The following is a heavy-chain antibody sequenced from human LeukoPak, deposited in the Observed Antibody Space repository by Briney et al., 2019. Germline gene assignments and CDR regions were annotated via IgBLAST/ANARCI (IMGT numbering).Heavy chain of an antibody. V-gene: IGHV3-23*01. CDR1: GFTFSSYA. CDR2: ISGSGGST. D-gene: IGHD6-19*01. CDR3: AKGKSSSGWSED. Sequence: GGSLRLSCAASGFTFSSYAMHWVRQAPGKGLEWVSAISGSGGSTYYADSVKGRFTISRDNSKNTLYLQMNSLRAEDTAVYYCAKGKSSSGWSEDWGQGTLVTVSS. J-gene: IGHJ4*02.